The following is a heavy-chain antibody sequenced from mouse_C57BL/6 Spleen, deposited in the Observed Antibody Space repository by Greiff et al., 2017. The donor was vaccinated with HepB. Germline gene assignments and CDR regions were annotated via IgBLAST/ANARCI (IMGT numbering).Heavy chain of an antibody. Sequence: QVQLKESGAELVRPGTSVKVSCKASGYAFTNYLIEWVKQRPGQGLEWIGVINPGSGGTNYNEKFKGKATLTADKSSSTAYMQLSSLTSEDSAVYFCGRSDYYGGSSYYAMDYWGQVASFTVSS. CDR3: GRSDYYGGSSYYAMDY. J-gene: IGHJ4*01. V-gene: IGHV1-54*01. D-gene: IGHD1-1*01. CDR2: INPGSGGT. CDR1: GYAFTNYL.